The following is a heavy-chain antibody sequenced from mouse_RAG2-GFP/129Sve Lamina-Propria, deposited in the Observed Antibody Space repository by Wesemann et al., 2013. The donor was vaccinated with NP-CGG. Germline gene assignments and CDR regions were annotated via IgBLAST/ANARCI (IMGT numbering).Heavy chain of an antibody. CDR3: ARDGLLDY. D-gene: IGHD2-2*01. CDR2: INTYSGVP. CDR1: GYTFTTYG. J-gene: IGHJ2*01. V-gene: IGHV9-3*01. Sequence: QIQLVQSGPELKKPGETVKISCKASGYTFTTYGMSWVKQAPGKGLKWMGWINTYSGVPTYADDFKGRFAFSLETSASTAYLQINNLKNEDTATYFCARDGLLDYWGQGTTLTVSS.